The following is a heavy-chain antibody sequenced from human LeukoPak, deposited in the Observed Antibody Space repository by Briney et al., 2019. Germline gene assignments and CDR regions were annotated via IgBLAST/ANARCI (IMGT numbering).Heavy chain of an antibody. CDR2: IKQDGSEK. V-gene: IGHV3-7*01. J-gene: IGHJ3*02. D-gene: IGHD2-2*01. CDR3: ARASPAARGEAFDI. CDR1: GFTFSSYW. Sequence: GGSLRLSCAASGFTFSSYWMSWVRQAPGKGLEWVANIKQDGSEKYYVDSVKGRFTISRDNAKNSLYLQMNSLRAEDTAVYYCARASPAARGEAFDIWGQGTMVTVSS.